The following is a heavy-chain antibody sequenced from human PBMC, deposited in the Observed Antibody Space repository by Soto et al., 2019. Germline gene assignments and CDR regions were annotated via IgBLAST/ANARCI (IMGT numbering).Heavy chain of an antibody. CDR3: ARGVPTHVVVVAAIFDY. Sequence: LRLSCAASGFTFSSYAMHWVRQAPGKGLEWVAVISYDGSNKYYADSVKGRFTISRDNSKNTLYLQMNSLRAEDTAVYYCARGVPTHVVVVAAIFDYWGQGTLVTVSS. D-gene: IGHD2-15*01. CDR1: GFTFSSYA. CDR2: ISYDGSNK. V-gene: IGHV3-30-3*01. J-gene: IGHJ4*02.